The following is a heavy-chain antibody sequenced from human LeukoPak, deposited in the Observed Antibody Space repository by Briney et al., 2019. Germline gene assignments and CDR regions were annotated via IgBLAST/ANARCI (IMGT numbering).Heavy chain of an antibody. J-gene: IGHJ4*02. CDR1: GFSLDSHW. D-gene: IGHD6-19*01. V-gene: IGHV3-74*01. CDR2: INADGQSV. CDR3: ARGTSSGWPDYLDY. Sequence: GGSLRLSCTASGFSLDSHWMHWVRQVPGKGLVWLSRINADGQSVGYADSVRGRFTISRDNARNTVYLQTNSLRPEDTAVYYCARGTSSGWPDYLDYWGQGTLVSVSS.